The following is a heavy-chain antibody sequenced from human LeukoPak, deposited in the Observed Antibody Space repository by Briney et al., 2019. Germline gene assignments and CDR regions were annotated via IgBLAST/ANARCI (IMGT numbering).Heavy chain of an antibody. Sequence: SETLSLTCSVSGGSISSRSYYWGWIRQPPGKGLEWIGSIYYSGSTYYNPSLKSRVTISVDTSKNQFSLKLSSVTAADTAVYYCARAVVVAAREDYYGDYLDYWGQGTLVTVSS. J-gene: IGHJ4*02. V-gene: IGHV4-39*07. CDR2: IYYSGST. CDR3: ARAVVVAAREDYYGDYLDY. D-gene: IGHD4-17*01. CDR1: GGSISSRSYY.